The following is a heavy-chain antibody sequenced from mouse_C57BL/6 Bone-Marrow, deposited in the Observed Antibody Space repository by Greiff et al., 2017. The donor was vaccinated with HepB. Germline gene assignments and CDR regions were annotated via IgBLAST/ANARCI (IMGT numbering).Heavy chain of an antibody. J-gene: IGHJ3*01. V-gene: IGHV1-69*01. CDR3: ARAGWITTEPFAY. CDR1: GYTFTSYW. CDR2: IDPSDSYT. Sequence: VQLQQPGAELVMPGASVKLSCKASGYTFTSYWMHWVKQRPGQGLEWIGEIDPSDSYTNYNQKFKGKSTLTVDKSSSTAYMQLSSLTSEDSAVYYCARAGWITTEPFAYWGQGTLVTVSA. D-gene: IGHD1-1*01.